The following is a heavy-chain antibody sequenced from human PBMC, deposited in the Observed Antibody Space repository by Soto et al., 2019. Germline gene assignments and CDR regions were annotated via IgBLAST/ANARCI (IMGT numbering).Heavy chain of an antibody. D-gene: IGHD1-26*01. CDR3: ARVGATGRFDY. Sequence: GGSLRLSCAASGFTFSSYWMHWVHQAPGKGLVWVSRINSDGSSTSYADSVKGRFTISRDNAKNTLYLQMNSLRAEDTAVYYCARVGATGRFDYWGQGTLVTVSS. CDR2: INSDGSST. CDR1: GFTFSSYW. V-gene: IGHV3-74*01. J-gene: IGHJ4*02.